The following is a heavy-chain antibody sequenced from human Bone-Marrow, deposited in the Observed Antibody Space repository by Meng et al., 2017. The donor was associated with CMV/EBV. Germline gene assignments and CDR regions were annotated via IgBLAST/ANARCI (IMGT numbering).Heavy chain of an antibody. CDR2: ISSSSSYI. CDR1: GFTFSSYS. J-gene: IGHJ4*02. D-gene: IGHD6-6*01. Sequence: GGSLRLSCVVSGFTFSSYSMNWVRQAPGKGLEWVSSISSSSSYIYYADSVKGRFTISRDNAKNSLYLQMNSLRAEDTAVYYCARDCYSSSSLFDYWGQGTLVTVSS. CDR3: ARDCYSSSSLFDY. V-gene: IGHV3-21*01.